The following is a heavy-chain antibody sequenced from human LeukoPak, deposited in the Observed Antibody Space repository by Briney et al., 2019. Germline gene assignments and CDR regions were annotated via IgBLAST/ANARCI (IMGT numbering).Heavy chain of an antibody. Sequence: GGSLRLSCAASGFDFSNYWMYWVRQAPGKGLEWVANIKQDGSEKYYVDSVRGRFTISRDNAKYSLSLQMNSLRAEDTAVYYCASNYGGWGQGTLVTVSS. V-gene: IGHV3-7*03. CDR3: ASNYGG. CDR1: GFDFSNYW. D-gene: IGHD4-11*01. J-gene: IGHJ4*02. CDR2: IKQDGSEK.